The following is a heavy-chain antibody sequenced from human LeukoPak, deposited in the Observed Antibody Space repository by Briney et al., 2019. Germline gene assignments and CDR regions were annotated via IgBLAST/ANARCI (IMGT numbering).Heavy chain of an antibody. CDR1: GGSISSGGYY. CDR2: IYYSGST. V-gene: IGHV4-31*03. D-gene: IGHD3-22*01. J-gene: IGHJ5*02. CDR3: ARASKYYYDSSSTPPHNWFDP. Sequence: PSETLSLTCTVSGGSISSGGYYWSWIRQHPGKGLEWIGYIYYSGSTYYNPSLKSRVTISVDTSKNQFSLKLSSVTAADTAVYYCARASKYYYDSSSTPPHNWFDPWGQGTLVTVSS.